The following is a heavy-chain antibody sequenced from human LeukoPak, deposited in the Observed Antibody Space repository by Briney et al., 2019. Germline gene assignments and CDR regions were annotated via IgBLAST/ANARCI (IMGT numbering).Heavy chain of an antibody. J-gene: IGHJ4*02. D-gene: IGHD3-3*01. Sequence: GGSLRLSCAASGFTFSSYAMHWVRQAPGKGLEWVAVISYDGSNKYYADSVKGRFTISRDNSKNTLYLQMNSLRAEDTAVYYCARVGKVLRFLEWLSGAFDYWGQGTLVTVSS. V-gene: IGHV3-30*01. CDR1: GFTFSSYA. CDR3: ARVGKVLRFLEWLSGAFDY. CDR2: ISYDGSNK.